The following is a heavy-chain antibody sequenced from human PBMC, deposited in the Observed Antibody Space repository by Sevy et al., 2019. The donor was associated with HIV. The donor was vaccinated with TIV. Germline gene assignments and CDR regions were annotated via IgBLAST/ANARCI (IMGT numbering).Heavy chain of an antibody. V-gene: IGHV3-11*01. Sequence: GESLKISCAASGFTFSDYYMSWIRQAPGKGLEWVSYISSSGSTIYYAVSVKGRFTISRDNAKNSLYLQMNSLRAEDTAVYYCARGGIAAADPTYYYYYGMDVWGQGTTVTVSS. D-gene: IGHD6-13*01. CDR3: ARGGIAAADPTYYYYYGMDV. CDR1: GFTFSDYY. CDR2: ISSSGSTI. J-gene: IGHJ6*02.